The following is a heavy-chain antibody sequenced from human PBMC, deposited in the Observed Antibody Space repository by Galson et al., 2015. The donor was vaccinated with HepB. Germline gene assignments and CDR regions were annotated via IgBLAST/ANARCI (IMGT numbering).Heavy chain of an antibody. V-gene: IGHV5-51*03. CDR3: ARLAEVVVIIAWFDP. CDR1: GYRFSNYW. CDR2: IYPGDSET. D-gene: IGHD3-22*01. Sequence: QSGAEVKKPGESLKISCKGSGYRFSNYWIGWVRQMPGKGLEWMGIIYPGDSETRYSPSFQGQVTISADKSISTAYLQWSSLKASDTAMYYCARLAEVVVIIAWFDPWGQGTLVTVSS. J-gene: IGHJ5*02.